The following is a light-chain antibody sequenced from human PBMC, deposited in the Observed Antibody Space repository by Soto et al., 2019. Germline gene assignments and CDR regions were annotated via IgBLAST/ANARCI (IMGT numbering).Light chain of an antibody. CDR2: GNS. CDR3: QSYDSSLSGYV. Sequence: QSVLTQPPSVSGAPGQRVTISCTGSSSNIGAGYDVHWYQQLPGTAPKFLIYGNSNRPSGVPDRFSGSKSGTSASLAITGLQADDEADYYCQSYDSSLSGYVFGTGTKVTVL. CDR1: SSNIGAGYD. V-gene: IGLV1-40*01. J-gene: IGLJ1*01.